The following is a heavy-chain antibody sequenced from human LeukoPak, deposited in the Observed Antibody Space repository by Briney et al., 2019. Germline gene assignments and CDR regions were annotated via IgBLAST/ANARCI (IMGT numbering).Heavy chain of an antibody. J-gene: IGHJ4*02. CDR2: INPYSGDT. CDR3: ARDQGSLTRSWYTGY. Sequence: ASVKVSCKASGYTFTGYHIHWVRQAPGQGLEWMGRINPYSGDTNFAQKVQGRVTMTRDTSITTDYMDLSSLTHDDTAVYFCARDQGSLTRSWYTGYWGQGTQVTVSS. V-gene: IGHV1-2*06. D-gene: IGHD6-13*01. CDR1: GYTFTGYH.